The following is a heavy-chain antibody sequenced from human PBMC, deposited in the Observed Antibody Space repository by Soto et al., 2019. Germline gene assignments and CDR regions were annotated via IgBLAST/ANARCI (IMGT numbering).Heavy chain of an antibody. D-gene: IGHD4-17*01. CDR3: ARVKPETSTFYHYYAMDV. CDR2: IRHTGST. V-gene: IGHV4-34*01. Sequence: SETLSLTCAVYGGSFSGYYWSWIRQPPGKGLEWIGEIRHTGSTNYNPSLKSRATISVDTSKNQFSLKLSSVTAADTALYYCARVKPETSTFYHYYAMDVWGQGTTVTVSS. CDR1: GGSFSGYY. J-gene: IGHJ6*02.